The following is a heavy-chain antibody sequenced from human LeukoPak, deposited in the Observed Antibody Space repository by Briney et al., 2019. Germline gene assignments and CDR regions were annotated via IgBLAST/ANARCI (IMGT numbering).Heavy chain of an antibody. D-gene: IGHD3-9*01. CDR3: AGEDLTGYYSLDY. CDR2: IYYSGST. Sequence: SETLSLTCTVSGDSISAYYWSWIRQPPGKGLEWIGYIYYSGSTNYNPSLKSRVTISVDTSKNQFSLKLSSVTAADTAVYYCAGEDLTGYYSLDYWGQGTLV. J-gene: IGHJ4*02. CDR1: GDSISAYY. V-gene: IGHV4-59*01.